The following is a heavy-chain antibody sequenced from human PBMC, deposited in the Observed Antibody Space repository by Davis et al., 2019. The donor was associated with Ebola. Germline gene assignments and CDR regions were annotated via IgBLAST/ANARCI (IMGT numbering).Heavy chain of an antibody. CDR3: ARPIRSSSSEALDY. V-gene: IGHV3-11*03. CDR1: GFTFSDYY. D-gene: IGHD6-6*01. J-gene: IGHJ4*02. CDR2: FSSSSSYT. Sequence: PGGSLRLFCAASGFTFSDYYMSWIRQAPGKGLEWVSYFSSSSSYTNNADSVKGRFTISRDNAKNSLYLQMNSLRSDDTAVYYCARPIRSSSSEALDYWGQGTLVTVSS.